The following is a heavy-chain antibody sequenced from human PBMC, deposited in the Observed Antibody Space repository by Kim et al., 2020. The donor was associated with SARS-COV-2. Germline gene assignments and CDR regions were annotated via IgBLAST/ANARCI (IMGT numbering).Heavy chain of an antibody. Sequence: NTNYAKKLQGRVTMTTDTSTSTAYMELRSLRSDDTAVYYCARVEVLQFDYWGQGTLVTVSS. D-gene: IGHD1-26*01. J-gene: IGHJ4*02. CDR3: ARVEVLQFDY. CDR2: NT. V-gene: IGHV1-18*01.